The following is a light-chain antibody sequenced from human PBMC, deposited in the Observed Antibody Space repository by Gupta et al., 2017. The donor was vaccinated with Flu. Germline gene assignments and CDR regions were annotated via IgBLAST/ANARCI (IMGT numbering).Light chain of an antibody. CDR1: QSINSF. Sequence: DIQMTQSPSSLSASVGDRVTITCRASQSINSFLNWYQQKPGKAPKLLIYAASSLQSGVPSRFSGSGSGTDFTLTISSLQPEDFATYYCQQSYSTPLTFGGGNKVE. V-gene: IGKV1-39*01. CDR2: AAS. J-gene: IGKJ4*01. CDR3: QQSYSTPLT.